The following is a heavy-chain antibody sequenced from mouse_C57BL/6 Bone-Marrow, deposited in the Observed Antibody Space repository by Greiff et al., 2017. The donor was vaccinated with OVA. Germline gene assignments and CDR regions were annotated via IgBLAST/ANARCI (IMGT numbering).Heavy chain of an antibody. CDR2: IDPENGDT. D-gene: IGHD1-1*01. CDR3: TTIYYYGSSYRWFAD. V-gene: IGHV14-4*01. CDR1: GFNIKDDY. J-gene: IGHJ3*01. Sequence: VQLQQSGAELVRPGASVKLSCTASGFNIKDDYMHWVKQRPEQGLEWIGWIDPENGDTEYASKFQGKATITADTSSNTAYLQLSSLTSEDTAVYYCTTIYYYGSSYRWFADWGQGTLVTVSA.